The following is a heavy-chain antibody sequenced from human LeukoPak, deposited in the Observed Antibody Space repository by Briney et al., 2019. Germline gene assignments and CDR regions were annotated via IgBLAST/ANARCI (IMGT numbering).Heavy chain of an antibody. CDR2: ISRSSTYI. V-gene: IGHV3-21*01. CDR3: ARGSYDILTGYYPDLNLDC. D-gene: IGHD3-9*01. Sequence: GGSLRLSCAASGFTFSDHSMTWIRQAPGKGLEWVSSISRSSTYIYYADSVRGRFTISRDNAKNSLYLQMNSLRAEDTALYYCARGSYDILTGYYPDLNLDCWGQGTLVTVAS. J-gene: IGHJ4*02. CDR1: GFTFSDHS.